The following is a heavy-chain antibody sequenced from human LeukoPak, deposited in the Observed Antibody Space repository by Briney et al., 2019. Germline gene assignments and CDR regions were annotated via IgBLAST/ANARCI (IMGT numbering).Heavy chain of an antibody. J-gene: IGHJ6*02. Sequence: PSEALSLTCTVSGGSISSSSYYWGWIRQPPGKGPEWIGSIYYSGSTYYNPSLKSRVTISVDTSKNQFSLKLSSVTAADTAVYYCARRITIFGVVATDGMDVWGQGTTVTVSS. CDR1: GGSISSSSYY. CDR2: IYYSGST. D-gene: IGHD3-3*01. CDR3: ARRITIFGVVATDGMDV. V-gene: IGHV4-39*01.